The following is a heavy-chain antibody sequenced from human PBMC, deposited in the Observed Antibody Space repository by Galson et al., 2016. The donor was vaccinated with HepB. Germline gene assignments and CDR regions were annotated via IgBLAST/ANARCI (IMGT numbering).Heavy chain of an antibody. CDR2: TYYKSKWCN. D-gene: IGHD2-2*01. V-gene: IGHV6-1*01. J-gene: IGHJ6*02. Sequence: CAISGASVSSNTAAWNWIRQSPSRGLEWLGRTYYKSKWCNDYAVSVKSRITINPDTSKNQFSLHLDSVTPEDTAVYFCARNVPYPKYYHYYGMDVWGQGTTVTVSS. CDR1: GASVSSNTAA. CDR3: ARNVPYPKYYHYYGMDV.